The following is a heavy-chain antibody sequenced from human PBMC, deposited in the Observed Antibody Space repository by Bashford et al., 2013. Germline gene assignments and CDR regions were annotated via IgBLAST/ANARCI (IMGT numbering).Heavy chain of an antibody. CDR1: GYTFTDYY. J-gene: IGHJ6*02. CDR3: ARHRYGSGTDYKDFYYYYGMEV. Sequence: ASVKVSCKASGYTFTDYYMNWVRQAPGQGLEWMGWINPNSGGTNYAQKFQGQVTISADKSISTAYLQWSSLKASDTAIYYCARHRYGSGTDYKDFYYYYGMEVWGQGTTVTVSS. CDR2: INPNSGGT. V-gene: IGHV1-2*02. D-gene: IGHD3-10*01.